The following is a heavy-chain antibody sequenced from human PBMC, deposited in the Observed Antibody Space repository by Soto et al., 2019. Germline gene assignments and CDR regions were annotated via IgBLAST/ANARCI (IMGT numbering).Heavy chain of an antibody. J-gene: IGHJ3*02. CDR3: ARVAYSYDAFDI. D-gene: IGHD5-18*01. Sequence: PSETLSLTCTVSGGSISSYYWSWIRQPPGKGLEWIGYIYYSGSTNYNPSLKSRVTISVDTSKNQFSLKLSSVTAADTVVYYCARVAYSYDAFDIWGQGTMVTVSS. CDR1: GGSISSYY. CDR2: IYYSGST. V-gene: IGHV4-59*01.